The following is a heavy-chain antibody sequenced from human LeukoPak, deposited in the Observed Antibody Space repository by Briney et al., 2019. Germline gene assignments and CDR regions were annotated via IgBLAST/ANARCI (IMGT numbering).Heavy chain of an antibody. V-gene: IGHV3-49*04. CDR3: TREDDFWSGSHMDV. J-gene: IGHJ6*03. CDR1: GFTFGDYA. Sequence: GGSLRLSCTASGFTFGDYAMSWVRQAPGKGLEWVGFIRSKAYGGTTEYAASVKGRFTISRDDSKSIAYLQINSLKTEDTAVYYCTREDDFWSGSHMDVWGKGTTVTVSS. CDR2: IRSKAYGGTT. D-gene: IGHD3-3*01.